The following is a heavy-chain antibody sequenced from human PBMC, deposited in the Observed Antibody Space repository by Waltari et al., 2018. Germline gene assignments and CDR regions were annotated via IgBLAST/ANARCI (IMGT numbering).Heavy chain of an antibody. D-gene: IGHD3-16*01. J-gene: IGHJ4*02. CDR2: ITWNGGII. CDR3: ARYLNWGLPRFDN. V-gene: IGHV3-20*04. CDR1: GFQFSDYG. Sequence: EVQLAESGGAVVRPGGSLRLTSVASGFQFSDYGMSWVRRVPGKGLEWVSGITWNGGIISYSDSVKGRFTITRDNDKNSLSLQMTSLRVEDTALYYCARYLNWGLPRFDNWGQGTQVTVSS.